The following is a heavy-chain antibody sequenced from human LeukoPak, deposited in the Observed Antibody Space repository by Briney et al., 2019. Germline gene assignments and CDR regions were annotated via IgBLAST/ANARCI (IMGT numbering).Heavy chain of an antibody. CDR3: ARDPYYDILTGWDAFDI. CDR1: GYTFTSYG. V-gene: IGHV1-18*01. Sequence: ASVKVSCKASGYTFTSYGISWVRQAPGQGLEWMGWISAYNGNTNYAQKLQGRVTMTTDTSTSTAYMELRSLRSDDTAVYYCARDPYYDILTGWDAFDIWGQGTMVTVSS. J-gene: IGHJ3*02. CDR2: ISAYNGNT. D-gene: IGHD3-9*01.